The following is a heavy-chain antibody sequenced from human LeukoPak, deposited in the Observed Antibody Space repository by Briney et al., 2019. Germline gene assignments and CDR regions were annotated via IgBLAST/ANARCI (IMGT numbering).Heavy chain of an antibody. D-gene: IGHD4-23*01. V-gene: IGHV4-59*01. CDR2: IYSSGST. CDR3: ARAWLGYGGNAYWYFDL. Sequence: PSKTLSLTCTVSGGSISTYYWNWIRQPPGKGLEWIGYIYSSGSTNYNPSLKSRVTISVDTSRSQFSLKLNSVTAADTAVYFCARAWLGYGGNAYWYFDLWGRGNLVTVSS. J-gene: IGHJ2*01. CDR1: GGSISTYY.